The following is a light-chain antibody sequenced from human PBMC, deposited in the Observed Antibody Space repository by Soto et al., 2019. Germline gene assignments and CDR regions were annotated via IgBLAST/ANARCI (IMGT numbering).Light chain of an antibody. V-gene: IGLV2-23*01. CDR2: ERS. CDR3: CSFIASNTHV. Sequence: QSALTQPASESGSPGQSITISCTGIRSDFGTYNLVSWYQHHPGKVPKLIIYERSKRPSGVSDRFSGSKSGNTASLTISGLQADDDAVYYCCSFIASNTHVFGTGTKVTVL. CDR1: RSDFGTYNL. J-gene: IGLJ1*01.